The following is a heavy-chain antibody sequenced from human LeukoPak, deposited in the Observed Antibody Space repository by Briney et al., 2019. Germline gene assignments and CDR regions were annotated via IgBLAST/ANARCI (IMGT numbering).Heavy chain of an antibody. D-gene: IGHD4-17*01. J-gene: IGHJ6*04. CDR2: IYYSGST. CDR1: GGSVSSGSYY. V-gene: IGHV4-61*01. Sequence: SETLSLTCTVSGGSVSSGSYYWSWIRQPPGKGLEWIGYIYYSGSTNYNPSLKSRVTTSIDTSKNQFSLKLTSATAADTAVYYCARDGQDYGDYDYYYGMDVWGKGTTVTVSS. CDR3: ARDGQDYGDYDYYYGMDV.